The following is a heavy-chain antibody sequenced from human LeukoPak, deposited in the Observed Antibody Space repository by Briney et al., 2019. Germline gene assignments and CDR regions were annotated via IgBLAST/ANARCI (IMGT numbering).Heavy chain of an antibody. Sequence: AGGSLRLSCAASGFTFSSYGMHWVRQAPGKGLEGVAFIRYDGSNKYYADSVKGRFTISRDNSKNTLYLQMNSLRAEDTAVYYCAKDLRHRTTVAGILRYYYGMDVWGQGTTVTVSS. V-gene: IGHV3-30*02. CDR3: AKDLRHRTTVAGILRYYYGMDV. J-gene: IGHJ6*02. CDR2: IRYDGSNK. CDR1: GFTFSSYG. D-gene: IGHD4-17*01.